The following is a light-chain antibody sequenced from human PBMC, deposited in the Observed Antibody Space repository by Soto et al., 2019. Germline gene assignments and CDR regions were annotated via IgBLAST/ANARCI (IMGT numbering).Light chain of an antibody. CDR3: QQYNTWPL. V-gene: IGKV3-20*01. Sequence: EIVLTQSPGTLSLSPGERATLSCTASQSVTSSCLAWYQRKPGQAPRLLIHTTSIRATDIPDKFSGSGSGTEFTLTISSLQSEDFAVYYCQQYNTWPLFGGGTKVDIK. J-gene: IGKJ4*01. CDR1: QSVTSSC. CDR2: TTS.